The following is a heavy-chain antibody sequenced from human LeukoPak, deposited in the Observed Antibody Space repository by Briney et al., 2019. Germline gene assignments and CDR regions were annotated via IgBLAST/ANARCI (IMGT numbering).Heavy chain of an antibody. CDR1: GYTFTSYD. J-gene: IGHJ4*02. V-gene: IGHV1-8*03. D-gene: IGHD2-2*01. CDR3: ARGVYCSSTRCRTFDY. Sequence: ASVKVSCKASGYTFTSYDINWVRQATGQGLEWMGWMNPNSGNTGYAQKFQGRVTITRNTSISTAYMELSSLRSEDTAVYYCARGVYCSSTRCRTFDYWGQGTLVTVSS. CDR2: MNPNSGNT.